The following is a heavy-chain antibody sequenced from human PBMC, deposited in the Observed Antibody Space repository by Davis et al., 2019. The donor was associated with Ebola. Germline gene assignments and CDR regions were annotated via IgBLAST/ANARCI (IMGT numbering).Heavy chain of an antibody. J-gene: IGHJ6*02. CDR1: GFTFSSYG. D-gene: IGHD2-15*01. CDR3: ASRYCSGGSCYYYYYGMDV. V-gene: IGHV3-30*03. CDR2: ISYDGSNK. Sequence: GESLKISCAASGFTFSSYGMHWVRQAPGKGLEWVAVISYDGSNKYYADSVKGRFTISRDNSKNTLYLQMNSLRAEDTAVYYCASRYCSGGSCYYYYYGMDVWGQGTTVTVSS.